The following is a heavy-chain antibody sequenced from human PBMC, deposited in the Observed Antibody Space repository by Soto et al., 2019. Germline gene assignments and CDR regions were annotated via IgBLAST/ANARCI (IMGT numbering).Heavy chain of an antibody. CDR2: IIPILGIA. Sequence: ASVKVSCKASGGTFSSYTISWVRQAPGQGLEWMGRIIPILGIANYAQKFQGRVTITADKSTSTAYMELSSLRSEDTAVYYCARGDGPEWLFSAYMDVWGKGTTVTVSS. CDR1: GGTFSSYT. CDR3: ARGDGPEWLFSAYMDV. J-gene: IGHJ6*03. D-gene: IGHD3-3*01. V-gene: IGHV1-69*02.